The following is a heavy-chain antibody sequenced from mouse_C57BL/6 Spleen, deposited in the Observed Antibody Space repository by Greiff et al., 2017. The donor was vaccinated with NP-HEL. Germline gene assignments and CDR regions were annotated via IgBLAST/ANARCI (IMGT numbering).Heavy chain of an antibody. J-gene: IGHJ4*01. CDR3: ARRETTVDYYAMDY. Sequence: VQLQQSGAELARPGASVKLSCKASGYTFTSYGISWVKQRTGQGLEWIGEIYPRSGNTNYNEKFKGKATLTADKSSSTAYMELRSLTSEDSAVYFCARRETTVDYYAMDYWGQGTSVTVSA. CDR1: GYTFTSYG. V-gene: IGHV1-81*01. D-gene: IGHD1-1*01. CDR2: IYPRSGNT.